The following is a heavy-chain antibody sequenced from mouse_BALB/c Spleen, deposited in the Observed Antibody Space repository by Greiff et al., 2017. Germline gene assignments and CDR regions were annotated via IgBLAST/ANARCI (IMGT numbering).Heavy chain of an antibody. CDR1: GFTFSSYT. D-gene: IGHD1-1*01. V-gene: IGHV5-12-2*01. J-gene: IGHJ1*01. CDR2: ISNGGGST. Sequence: EVHLVESGGGLVQPGGSLKLSCAASGFTFSSYTMSWVRQTPEKRLEWVAYISNGGGSTYYPDTVKGRFTISRDNAKNTLYLQMSSLKSEDTAMYYCARRFDYGSSPYFDVWGAGTTVTVSS. CDR3: ARRFDYGSSPYFDV.